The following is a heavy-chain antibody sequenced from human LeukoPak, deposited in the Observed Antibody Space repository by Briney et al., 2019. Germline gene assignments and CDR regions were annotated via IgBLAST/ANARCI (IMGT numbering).Heavy chain of an antibody. CDR1: GFSFSSTW. CDR3: ASDRYYTADY. Sequence: GGSLRLSCTASGFSFSSTWMRWVRQAPGKGLVWVSRIISDGGSTFYADSVKGRFTISRDNAKNTLYLQMNRLSAEDTAVYCGASDRYYTADYWGKGTLVTVSS. D-gene: IGHD2-8*02. CDR2: IISDGGST. J-gene: IGHJ4*02. V-gene: IGHV3-74*01.